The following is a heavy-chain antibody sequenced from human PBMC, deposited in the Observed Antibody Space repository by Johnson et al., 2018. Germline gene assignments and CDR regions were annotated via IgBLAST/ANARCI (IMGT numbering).Heavy chain of an antibody. V-gene: IGHV1-69*01. J-gene: IGHJ6*02. CDR1: GGTFSSYA. D-gene: IGHD4-11*01. CDR3: ARAGHTVTSYYYYVMDV. Sequence: QVQLVESGAEVKKPGSSVEVSCKASGGTFSSYAISWVRQDPGQGLEWMGGIIPIFGTANYAQKFQGRVTIIADESTSPAYMELSSMRSEDTAVYYCARAGHTVTSYYYYVMDVWGQGTTVTVSS. CDR2: IIPIFGTA.